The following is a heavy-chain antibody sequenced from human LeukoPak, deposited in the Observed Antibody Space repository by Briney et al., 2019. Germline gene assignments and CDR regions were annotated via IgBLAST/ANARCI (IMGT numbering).Heavy chain of an antibody. CDR2: INPNSGGT. J-gene: IGHJ5*02. D-gene: IGHD3-22*01. V-gene: IGHV1-2*06. CDR3: ARRQNYYDSSAVGYWFDP. CDR1: GGTFSSYA. Sequence: ASVKVSCKASGGTFSSYAISWVRQAPGQGLEWMGRINPNSGGTNYAQKFQGRVTMTRDTSISTAYMELSRLRSDDTAVYYCARRQNYYDSSAVGYWFDPWGQGTLVTVSS.